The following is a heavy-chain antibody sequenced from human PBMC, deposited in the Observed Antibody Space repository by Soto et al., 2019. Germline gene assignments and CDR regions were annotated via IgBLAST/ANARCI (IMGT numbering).Heavy chain of an antibody. CDR3: TRVEDTSGWFDY. J-gene: IGHJ4*02. V-gene: IGHV6-1*01. D-gene: IGHD6-19*01. Sequence: XQTLSLTCAISGYSVSINSAAWNCIRPSPSRGLEWLARTYYRSKWYHDYAVSVKSRITINPDTSKNQVSLQLNSVTLEDTAVYYCTRVEDTSGWFDYWGQGTLVTVSS. CDR2: TYYRSKWYH. CDR1: GYSVSINSAA.